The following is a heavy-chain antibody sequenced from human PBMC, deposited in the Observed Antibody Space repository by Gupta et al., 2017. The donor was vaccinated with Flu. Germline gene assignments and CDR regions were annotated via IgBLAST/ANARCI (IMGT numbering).Heavy chain of an antibody. CDR1: GYTFNSYW. J-gene: IGHJ4*02. Sequence: EVQLVESGGGLVQPGGSLRLSCAASGYTFNSYWMHWVSKAPGNGLVWVARINMAGNSINYADSVKGRFTISRDNAKNTLYLQMDMLRAEDTALYFCARGADGYGNFDSWGQGTLVTVSS. CDR3: ARGADGYGNFDS. D-gene: IGHD5-12*01. CDR2: INMAGNSI. V-gene: IGHV3-74*01.